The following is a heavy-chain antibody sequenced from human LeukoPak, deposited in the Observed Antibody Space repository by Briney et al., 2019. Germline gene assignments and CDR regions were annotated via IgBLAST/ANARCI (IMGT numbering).Heavy chain of an antibody. CDR2: INPSGGST. J-gene: IGHJ6*03. Sequence: ASVKVSCKASGYTFTSYYMHWVRQAPGQGLEWMGIINPSGGSTSYAQKFQGRVTMTRDTSTSTVYMELSSLRSEDTAVYYCAVGAPYIAAAGPYYYYYYMDVWGKGTTVTISS. V-gene: IGHV1-46*01. CDR1: GYTFTSYY. CDR3: AVGAPYIAAAGPYYYYYYMDV. D-gene: IGHD6-13*01.